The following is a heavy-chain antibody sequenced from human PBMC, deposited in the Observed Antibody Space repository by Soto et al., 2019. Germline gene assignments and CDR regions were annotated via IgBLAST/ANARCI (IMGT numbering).Heavy chain of an antibody. V-gene: IGHV4-30-2*01. CDR3: ARAVLRYFDWLGDAFDI. CDR1: GGSISSGGYS. CDR2: IYHSGST. J-gene: IGHJ3*02. Sequence: SETLSLTCAVSGGSISSGGYSWSWIRQPPGKGLEWIGYIYHSGSTYYNPSLTSRVTISVDRSKNQFSLKLSSVTAADTAVYYCARAVLRYFDWLGDAFDIWGQGTMVTVSS. D-gene: IGHD3-9*01.